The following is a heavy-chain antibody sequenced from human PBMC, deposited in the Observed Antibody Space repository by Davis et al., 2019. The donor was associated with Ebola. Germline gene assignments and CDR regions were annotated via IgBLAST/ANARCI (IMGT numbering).Heavy chain of an antibody. CDR3: ARAGDIVVVPDLNWFDP. CDR2: INAGNGNT. CDR1: GYTFTSYG. Sequence: ASVKVSCKASGYTFTSYGISWVRQAPGQRLEWMGWINAGNGNTKYSQKFQGRVTITRDTSASTAYMELSSLRSEDTAVYYCARAGDIVVVPDLNWFDPWGQGTLVTVSS. D-gene: IGHD2-2*01. J-gene: IGHJ5*02. V-gene: IGHV1-3*01.